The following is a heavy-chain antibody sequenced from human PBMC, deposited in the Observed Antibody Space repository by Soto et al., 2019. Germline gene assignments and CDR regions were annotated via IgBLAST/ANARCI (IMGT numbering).Heavy chain of an antibody. J-gene: IGHJ4*02. CDR1: GLTFGSYA. CDR2: ISGSGGST. CDR3: AKVAAAAGVRYFDY. Sequence: GGSLRLSCAASGLTFGSYAMSWVRQAPGKGLEWVSAISGSGGSTYYADSVKGRFTISRDNSKNTLYLQMNSLRVEDTAVYYCAKVAAAAGVRYFDYWGQGTLVTVSS. V-gene: IGHV3-23*01. D-gene: IGHD6-13*01.